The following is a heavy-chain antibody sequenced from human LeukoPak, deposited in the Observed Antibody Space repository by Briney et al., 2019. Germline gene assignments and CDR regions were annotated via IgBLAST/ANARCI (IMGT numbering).Heavy chain of an antibody. D-gene: IGHD4-23*01. CDR2: ISGSGGST. Sequence: GGSLRLSCAASGFTFSSYSMNWVRQAPGKGLEWVSAISGSGGSTYYADSVKGRFTISRDNSKNTLYLQMNSLRAEDTAVYYCAKDDGDYGGIHAFDIWGQGTMVTVSS. CDR3: AKDDGDYGGIHAFDI. J-gene: IGHJ3*02. CDR1: GFTFSSYS. V-gene: IGHV3-23*01.